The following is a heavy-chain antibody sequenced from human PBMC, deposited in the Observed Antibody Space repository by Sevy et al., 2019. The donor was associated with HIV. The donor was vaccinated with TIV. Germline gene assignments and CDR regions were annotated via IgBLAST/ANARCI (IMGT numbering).Heavy chain of an antibody. D-gene: IGHD3-22*01. V-gene: IGHV4-39*01. Sequence: SETLSLTCIVSGGSISSSLYYWGWIRQPPGKGLEWIATLYYTGSIYYNPSLRTRLTISADSSQNQFSLKLSSVTAADTVLYFCARTQGGSTDGGDSSSYYYEGDHYFDLWGQGLLVTVSS. CDR2: LYYTGSI. CDR1: GGSISSSLYY. J-gene: IGHJ4*02. CDR3: ARTQGGSTDGGDSSSYYYEGDHYFDL.